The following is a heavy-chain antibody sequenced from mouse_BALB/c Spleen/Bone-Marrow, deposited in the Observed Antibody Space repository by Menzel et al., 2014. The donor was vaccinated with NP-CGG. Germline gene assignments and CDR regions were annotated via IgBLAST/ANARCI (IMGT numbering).Heavy chain of an antibody. CDR2: IYPFNGGT. CDR1: GYTFTDYN. J-gene: IGHJ2*01. Sequence: LVESGTSAKISCKASGYTFTDYNMHCVKQSHGKSLEWIGYIYPFNGGTDYNQKFKSKATMTVDKSSSTEYMELRNLTSEDSAVYYSARSSYFDYWGQGTTLTVSS. V-gene: IGHV1S29*02. D-gene: IGHD1-1*01. CDR3: ARSSYFDY.